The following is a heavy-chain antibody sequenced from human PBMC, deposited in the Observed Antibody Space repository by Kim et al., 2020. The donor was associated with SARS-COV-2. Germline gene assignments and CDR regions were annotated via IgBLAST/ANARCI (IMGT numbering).Heavy chain of an antibody. CDR1: SGSFSGHF. CDR3: VGEKYDFWSGYYTYYGMDV. D-gene: IGHD3-3*01. J-gene: IGHJ6*02. V-gene: IGHV4-34*01. Sequence: SETLSLTCAVFSGSFSGHFWSWIRQTPGKGLEWIGKINHSGSTNYNPSLKSRVTISVDTSKNQFSLKLSSMTAADTAVYYCVGEKYDFWSGYYTYYGMDVGGQGTTVTVSS. CDR2: INHSGST.